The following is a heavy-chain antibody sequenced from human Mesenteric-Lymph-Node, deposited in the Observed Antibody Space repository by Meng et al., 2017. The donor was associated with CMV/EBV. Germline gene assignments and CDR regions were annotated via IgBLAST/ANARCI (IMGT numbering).Heavy chain of an antibody. Sequence: GGSLRLSCAASGFTSSSYSMNWVRQAPGKGLEWVSSISSSSSYIYYADSVKGRFTISRDNAKNSLYLQMNSLRAEDTAVYYCARGGCSSTSCYTVAFSYYFDYWGQGTPVTVSS. D-gene: IGHD2-2*02. CDR2: ISSSSSYI. V-gene: IGHV3-21*01. J-gene: IGHJ4*02. CDR3: ARGGCSSTSCYTVAFSYYFDY. CDR1: GFTSSSYS.